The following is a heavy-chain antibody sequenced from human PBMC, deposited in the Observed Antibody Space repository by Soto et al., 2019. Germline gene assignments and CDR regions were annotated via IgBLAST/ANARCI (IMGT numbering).Heavy chain of an antibody. D-gene: IGHD1-26*01. V-gene: IGHV4-61*01. Sequence: VQLQESGPGLVKPSGTLSLTSTVSGGSVSSGSYYWGWIRHPPGKGLEWIGYIYYSGSTNYNPSLKSRVTISVDTSKNQFSLKLSSVTAADTAVYYCARGFGSGSRAFDIWGQGTMVTVSS. CDR3: ARGFGSGSRAFDI. CDR2: IYYSGST. J-gene: IGHJ3*02. CDR1: GGSVSSGSYY.